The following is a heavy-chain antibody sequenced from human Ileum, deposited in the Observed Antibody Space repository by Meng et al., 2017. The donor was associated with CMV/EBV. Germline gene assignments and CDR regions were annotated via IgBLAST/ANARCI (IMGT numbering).Heavy chain of an antibody. CDR3: ARDRGRPRVGYYYYGMDV. CDR2: ISGSGDIT. CDR1: EFRFSDYA. V-gene: IGHV3-23*01. D-gene: IGHD3-10*01. J-gene: IGHJ6*02. Sequence: GGSLRLSCAASEFRFSDYAMSWVRQAPGKGLECVSAISGSGDITYYADSVRGRFTVSRDNGDNTLYLQMDSLRVEDTALYYCARDRGRPRVGYYYYGMDVWGQGTTVTVSS.